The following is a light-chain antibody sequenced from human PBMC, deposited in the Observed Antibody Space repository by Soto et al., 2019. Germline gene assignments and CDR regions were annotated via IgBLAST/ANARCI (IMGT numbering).Light chain of an antibody. CDR1: QRISSY. J-gene: IGKJ1*01. CDR2: GAS. V-gene: IGKV1-39*01. CDR3: QQSYSSPPET. Sequence: DIQMTQSPSSLSASVGDRVTITCRASQRISSYLNWYQQKPGKAPKLLIYGASSLQSGVPSRFSGSGSGTDFTLTISSLQPEDFATYYCQQSYSSPPETFGQGTKVEIK.